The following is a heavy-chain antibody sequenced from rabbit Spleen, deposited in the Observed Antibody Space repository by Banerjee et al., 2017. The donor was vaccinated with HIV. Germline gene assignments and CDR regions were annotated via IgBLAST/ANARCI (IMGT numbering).Heavy chain of an antibody. CDR3: SKDTSTSFSTYGLDL. D-gene: IGHD1-1*01. CDR2: IYAGSSNNT. CDR1: GFSFSSGYD. V-gene: IGHV1S40*01. J-gene: IGHJ6*01. Sequence: QSLEESGGGLVKPGASLTLTCKASGFSFSSGYDMCWVRQAPGKGLELIACIYAGSSNNTFFANLAKSRFTLSKTSLDTVTLQITSLTAADTAPYFWSKDTSTSFSTYGLDLLGPGTLVTVS.